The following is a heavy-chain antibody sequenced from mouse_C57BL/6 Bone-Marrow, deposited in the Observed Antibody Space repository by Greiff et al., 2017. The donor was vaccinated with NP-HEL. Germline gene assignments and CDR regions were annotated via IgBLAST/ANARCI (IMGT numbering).Heavy chain of an antibody. CDR2: IDPSDSYT. J-gene: IGHJ2*01. Sequence: VQLKESGAELVRPGTSVKLSCKASGYTFTSYWMHWVKQRPGQGLEWIGVIDPSDSYTNYNQKFKGKATLTVDTSSSTAYMQLSSLTSEDSAVYYCARRGGYLDYWGQGTTLTVSS. CDR3: ARRGGYLDY. V-gene: IGHV1-59*01. CDR1: GYTFTSYW. D-gene: IGHD1-1*02.